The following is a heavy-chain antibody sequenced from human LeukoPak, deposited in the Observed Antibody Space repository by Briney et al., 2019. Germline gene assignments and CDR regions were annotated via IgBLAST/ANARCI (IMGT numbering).Heavy chain of an antibody. CDR1: EDTFTYYH. Sequence: ASVKVSCKASEDTFTYYHIHWVRQAPGQGVEWMGAVYATGGTTINTQNFQGRVTMTRDTSTGTVYMELSSLRFEDTAMYYCSTEAPRSYYFDYWGQGILVTVSS. CDR3: STEAPRSYYFDY. V-gene: IGHV1-46*01. J-gene: IGHJ4*02. CDR2: VYATGGTT.